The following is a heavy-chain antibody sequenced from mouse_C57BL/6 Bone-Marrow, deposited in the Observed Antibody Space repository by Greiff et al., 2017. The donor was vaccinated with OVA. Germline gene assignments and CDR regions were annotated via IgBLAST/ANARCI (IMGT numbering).Heavy chain of an antibody. Sequence: EVQRVESGGGLVQPKGSLKLSCAASGFSFNTYAMNWVRQAPGKGLEWVARIRSKSNNYATYYADSVKDRFTISRDDSESMLYLQMNNLKTEDTAMYYCVRLDSSGYVAWFAYWGQGTLVTVSA. D-gene: IGHD3-2*02. J-gene: IGHJ3*01. V-gene: IGHV10-1*01. CDR3: VRLDSSGYVAWFAY. CDR1: GFSFNTYA. CDR2: IRSKSNNYAT.